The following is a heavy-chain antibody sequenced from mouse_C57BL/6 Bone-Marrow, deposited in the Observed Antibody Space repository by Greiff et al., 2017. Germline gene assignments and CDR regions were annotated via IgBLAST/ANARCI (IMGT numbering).Heavy chain of an antibody. CDR2: IWTGGGT. Sequence: VKVEESGPGLVAPSQSLSITCTVSGFSLTSYAISWVRQPPGKGLEWLGVIWTGGGTNYNSALTSRLSISKDNSKSQVFLKMNSLQTDDTARYYCARTSNYGGHYFDYWGQGTTLTVSS. D-gene: IGHD2-5*01. J-gene: IGHJ2*01. V-gene: IGHV2-9-1*01. CDR1: GFSLTSYA. CDR3: ARTSNYGGHYFDY.